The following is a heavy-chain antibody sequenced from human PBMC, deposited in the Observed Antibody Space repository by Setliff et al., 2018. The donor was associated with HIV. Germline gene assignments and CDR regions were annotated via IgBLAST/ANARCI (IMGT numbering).Heavy chain of an antibody. J-gene: IGHJ4*02. CDR1: GDSVNNYY. CDR2: INANGYA. CDR3: ARILISYGSGTHKYFDD. D-gene: IGHD3-10*01. V-gene: IGHV4-4*07. Sequence: PSETLSLTCSVSGDSVNNYYWSWIRQPAGKGLEYIGRINANGYANYNPSLKSRVTMSVDTSKNQFSLNLTSVTAADTATYYCARILISYGSGTHKYFDDWGQGTVVTVSS.